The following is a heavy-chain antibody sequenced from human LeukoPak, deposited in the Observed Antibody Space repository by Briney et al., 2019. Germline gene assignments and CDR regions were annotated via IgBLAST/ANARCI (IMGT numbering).Heavy chain of an antibody. J-gene: IGHJ4*02. V-gene: IGHV1-69*05. CDR2: IIPIFGTA. Sequence: SVKVSCKASGGTFSSYAISWVRQAPGQGLEWMGGIIPIFGTANYAQKFQGRGTITTDESTSTAYMELSSLRSEDTAVYYCARLDCSTSCYFDYWGQGTLVTVSS. CDR1: GGTFSSYA. D-gene: IGHD2-2*01. CDR3: ARLDCSTSCYFDY.